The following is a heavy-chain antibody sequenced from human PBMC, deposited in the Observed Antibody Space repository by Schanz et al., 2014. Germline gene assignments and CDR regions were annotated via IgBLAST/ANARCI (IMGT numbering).Heavy chain of an antibody. Sequence: QLQLQESGPGLVKPSETLSLTCSVSGASISSTTYYWGWVRQPPGKGLEWIGNIYYSGNPYYNPSRGSRVPWPIDPPRNQFPLPLPLVTAADTAVYYCARHHDFWSGPDGRYLDLWGQGTLVTVSS. V-gene: IGHV4-39*01. CDR3: ARHHDFWSGPDGRYLDL. CDR2: IYYSGNP. D-gene: IGHD3-3*01. J-gene: IGHJ4*02. CDR1: GASISSTTYY.